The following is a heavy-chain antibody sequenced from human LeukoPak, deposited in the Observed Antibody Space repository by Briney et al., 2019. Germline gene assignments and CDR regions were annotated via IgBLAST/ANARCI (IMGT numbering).Heavy chain of an antibody. CDR2: ISGSSDNT. V-gene: IGHV3-11*06. Sequence: PGGSLRLSCAASGFTFSDYYMTWIRQAPGKGLEWLSYISGSSDNTNYADSVQGRFIISRDNAKNSLYLQMNSLRAEDTAVYYCARVNPINSGFYVQWGQGTLVTVSS. CDR1: GFTFSDYY. CDR3: ARVNPINSGFYVQ. J-gene: IGHJ4*02. D-gene: IGHD3-22*01.